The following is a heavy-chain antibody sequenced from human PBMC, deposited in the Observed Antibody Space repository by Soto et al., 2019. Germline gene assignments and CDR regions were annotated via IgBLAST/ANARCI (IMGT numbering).Heavy chain of an antibody. CDR3: ARMGRRITIFRMYGMDV. V-gene: IGHV1-69*13. CDR2: IIPIFGTA. CDR1: GGTFSSYA. J-gene: IGHJ6*02. Sequence: GASVKVSCKASGGTFSSYAISWVRQAPGQGLEWMGGIIPIFGTANYAQKFQGRVTITADESTSTAYMELSSLRSEDTAVYYCARMGRRITIFRMYGMDVWGQGSTVTVSS. D-gene: IGHD3-9*01.